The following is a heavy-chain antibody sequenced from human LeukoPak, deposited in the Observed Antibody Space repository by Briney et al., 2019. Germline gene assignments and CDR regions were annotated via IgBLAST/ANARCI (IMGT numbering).Heavy chain of an antibody. D-gene: IGHD3-9*01. V-gene: IGHV3-66*01. J-gene: IGHJ4*02. CDR3: ARDRLHYDSLTGYPAD. Sequence: GGSLRLSCADPGFTVSSNYMRWVRQAPGKGLEWGSVIYSGGSTHYADSVKGRFTISRDNSKTTLYLQMNSLRAEDTAVYYCARDRLHYDSLTGYPADWGQGTLVTVSS. CDR1: GFTVSSNY. CDR2: IYSGGST.